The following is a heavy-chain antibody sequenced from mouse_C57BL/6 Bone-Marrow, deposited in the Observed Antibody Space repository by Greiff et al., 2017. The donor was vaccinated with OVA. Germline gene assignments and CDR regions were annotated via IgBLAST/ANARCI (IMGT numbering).Heavy chain of an antibody. V-gene: IGHV5-17*01. J-gene: IGHJ2*01. Sequence: EVKLVESGGGLVKPGGSLKLSCAASGFTFSDYGMHWVRQAPEKGLEWVAYISSGSSTIYYADTVKGRFTISRDNAKNTLFLQMTSLRSEDTAMYYCARRTTVVGAPFDYWGQGTTLTVSS. CDR1: GFTFSDYG. CDR3: ARRTTVVGAPFDY. D-gene: IGHD1-1*01. CDR2: ISSGSSTI.